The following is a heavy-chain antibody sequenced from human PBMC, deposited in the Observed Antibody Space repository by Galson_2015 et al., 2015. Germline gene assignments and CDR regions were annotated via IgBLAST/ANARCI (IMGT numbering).Heavy chain of an antibody. CDR3: ARGYNPHSYGYSSGFDY. V-gene: IGHV4-61*01. J-gene: IGHJ4*02. D-gene: IGHD5-18*01. CDR1: GGSVSSGSYY. CDR2: IYYSGST. Sequence: ETLSLTCTVSGGSVSSGSYYWSWIRQPPGKGLEWIGYIYYSGSTNYNPSLKSRVTISVDTSKNQFSLKLSSVTAADTAVYYCARGYNPHSYGYSSGFDYWGQGTLVTVSS.